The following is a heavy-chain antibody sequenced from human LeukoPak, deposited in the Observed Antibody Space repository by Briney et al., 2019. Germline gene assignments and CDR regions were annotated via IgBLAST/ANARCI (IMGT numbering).Heavy chain of an antibody. CDR3: ARVRVSYYPDY. Sequence: SETLSLTCAVYGRSFSGYYWSWIRQPPGKGLEWIGEINHSGSTNYNPSLKSRVTISVDTSKNQFSLKLSSVTAADTAVYYCARVRVSYYPDYWGQGTLVTVSS. CDR2: INHSGST. V-gene: IGHV4-34*01. D-gene: IGHD3-10*01. CDR1: GRSFSGYY. J-gene: IGHJ4*02.